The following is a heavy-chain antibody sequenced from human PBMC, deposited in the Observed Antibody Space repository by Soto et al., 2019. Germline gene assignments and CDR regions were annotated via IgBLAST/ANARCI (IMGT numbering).Heavy chain of an antibody. Sequence: ASVKVSCKASGGTFSSYAISWVRQAPGQGLEWMGGIIPIFGTANYAQKFQGRVTITADESTSTAYMELSSLRSEDTAVYYCAREDDFWSGIRGGTYYYYGMDVWGQGTTVTVSS. D-gene: IGHD3-3*01. CDR1: GGTFSSYA. CDR2: IIPIFGTA. J-gene: IGHJ6*02. CDR3: AREDDFWSGIRGGTYYYYGMDV. V-gene: IGHV1-69*13.